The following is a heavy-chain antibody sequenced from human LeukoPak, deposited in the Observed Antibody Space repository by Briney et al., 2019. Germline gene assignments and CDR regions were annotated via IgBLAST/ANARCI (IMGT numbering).Heavy chain of an antibody. Sequence: GVSLRLSCAASGFTFSTYWMTWVRQGPGKRLERVANIKLDGSETYYVGSVRGRFTISRDNAKNSLYLQMNSLRAEDTAVYYCTRDRGWQSFDYWGQGTLVTVSS. CDR1: GFTFSTYW. CDR2: IKLDGSET. CDR3: TRDRGWQSFDY. V-gene: IGHV3-7*01. D-gene: IGHD3-10*01. J-gene: IGHJ4*02.